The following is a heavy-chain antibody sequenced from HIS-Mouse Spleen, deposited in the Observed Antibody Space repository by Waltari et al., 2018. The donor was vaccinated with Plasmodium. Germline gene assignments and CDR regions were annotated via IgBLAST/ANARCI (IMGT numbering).Heavy chain of an antibody. CDR3: ARGNSGYSSSWYVFDY. D-gene: IGHD6-13*01. CDR1: GFTVSSNY. V-gene: IGHV3-53*02. CDR2: ILSGGSR. J-gene: IGHJ4*02. Sequence: EVQLVETGGGLIQPGGSLRLSCAASGFTVSSNYMSWVRQAPGKGRGWVAGILSGGSRYYADAGKGRLTISIDNSKNTLYLQMNSLRAEDTAVYYCARGNSGYSSSWYVFDYWGQGTLVTVSS.